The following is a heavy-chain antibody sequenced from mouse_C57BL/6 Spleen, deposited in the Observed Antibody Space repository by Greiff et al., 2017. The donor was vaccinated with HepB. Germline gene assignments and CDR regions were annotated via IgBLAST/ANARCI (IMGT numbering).Heavy chain of an antibody. CDR3: ARDYYDYDGAWFAY. Sequence: VQLKESGGGLVKPGGSLKLSCAASGFTFSSYAMSWVRQTPEKRLEWVATISDGGSYTYYPDNVKGRFTISRDNAKNNLYLQMSHLKSEDTAMYYCARDYYDYDGAWFAYWGQGTLVTVSA. V-gene: IGHV5-4*01. CDR1: GFTFSSYA. D-gene: IGHD2-4*01. CDR2: ISDGGSYT. J-gene: IGHJ3*01.